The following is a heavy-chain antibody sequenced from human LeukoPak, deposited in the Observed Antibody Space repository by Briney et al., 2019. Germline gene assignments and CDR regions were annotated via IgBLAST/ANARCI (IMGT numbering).Heavy chain of an antibody. CDR2: IYHSGST. V-gene: IGHV4-38-2*02. J-gene: IGHJ3*01. CDR1: GYSISSGYY. Sequence: SETLSLTCTVSGYSISSGYYWGWIRQPPGKGLEWIGSIYHSGSTYYNPSLKSRGTISVDTSKNQFSLKLSSVTAADTAVYYCTRSDGYGLVGIWGQGTMVTVSS. CDR3: TRSDGYGLVGI. D-gene: IGHD3-22*01.